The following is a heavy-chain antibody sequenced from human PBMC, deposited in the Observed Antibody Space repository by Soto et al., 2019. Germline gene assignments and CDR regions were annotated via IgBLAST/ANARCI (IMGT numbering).Heavy chain of an antibody. CDR2: IWYDGSNK. Sequence: QVQLVESGGGVVQPGRSLRLSCAASGFTFSSYGMHWVRQAPGKGLEWVAVIWYDGSNKYYADSVKGRFTISRDNSKNTLDLQMNSLRAEDTAVYYCARAVAGTYYFDYWGQGTLVTVSS. CDR1: GFTFSSYG. J-gene: IGHJ4*02. D-gene: IGHD6-19*01. V-gene: IGHV3-33*01. CDR3: ARAVAGTYYFDY.